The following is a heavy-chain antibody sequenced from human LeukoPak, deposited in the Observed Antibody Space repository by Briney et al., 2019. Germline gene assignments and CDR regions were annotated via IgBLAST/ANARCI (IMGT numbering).Heavy chain of an antibody. CDR3: ATRSPLIAGYNWFDP. D-gene: IGHD6-13*01. CDR1: GYTLTELS. V-gene: IGHV1-24*01. CDR2: FDPEDGET. Sequence: ASVKVSCKVSGYTLTELSMHWVRQAPGKGLEWMGGFDPEDGETIYAQKFQGRVTMTEDTSTDTAYMELSSLRSEDTAVYYCATRSPLIAGYNWFDPWGQGTLVTVSS. J-gene: IGHJ5*02.